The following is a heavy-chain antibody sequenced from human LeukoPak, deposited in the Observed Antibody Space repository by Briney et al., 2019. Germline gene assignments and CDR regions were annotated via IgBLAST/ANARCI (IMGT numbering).Heavy chain of an antibody. Sequence: PSETLSLTCTVSGASISSGGRYWSWVRQPPGKGPEWIGYVYHDGDTYYSPSLKSRVSISVERSMNQFSLRLNSVTVADTAFYYCANLGEGIWGRGTMVIVSS. CDR3: ANLGEGI. D-gene: IGHD3-10*01. V-gene: IGHV4-30-2*01. CDR1: GASISSGGRY. CDR2: VYHDGDT. J-gene: IGHJ3*02.